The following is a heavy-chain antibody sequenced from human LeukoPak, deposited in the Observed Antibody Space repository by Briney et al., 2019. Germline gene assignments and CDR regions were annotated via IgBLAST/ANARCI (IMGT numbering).Heavy chain of an antibody. V-gene: IGHV1-69*06. CDR3: VRGAKCSGADCDSTKEYVYYFDY. Sequence: SVKVSCKASGGTFSSYAISWVRQAPGQGLEWMGGIIPIFGTANYAQKFQGRVTITADKSTSTAYIELSSLRSEDTAVYYCVRGAKCSGADCDSTKEYVYYFDYWGQGTLVTVSS. CDR2: IIPIFGTA. J-gene: IGHJ4*02. D-gene: IGHD6-25*01. CDR1: GGTFSSYA.